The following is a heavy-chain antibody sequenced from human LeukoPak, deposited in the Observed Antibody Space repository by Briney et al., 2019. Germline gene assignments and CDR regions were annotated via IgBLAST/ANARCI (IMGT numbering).Heavy chain of an antibody. D-gene: IGHD3-10*01. V-gene: IGHV3-23*01. CDR2: ISGSGGST. CDR1: GFTFSSYA. CDR3: AKGGTGSGSYYKNYYYYYYYMDV. J-gene: IGHJ6*03. Sequence: PGGSLRLSCAASGFTFSSYAMSWVRQAPGKGLEWVSAISGSGGSTYCADSVKGRFTISRDNPKNTLYLQMNSLRAEDTAVYYCAKGGTGSGSYYKNYYYYYYYMDVWGKGTTVTVSS.